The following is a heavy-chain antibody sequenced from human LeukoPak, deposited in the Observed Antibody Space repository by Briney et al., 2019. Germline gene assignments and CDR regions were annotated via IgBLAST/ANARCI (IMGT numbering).Heavy chain of an antibody. CDR3: TICRDGYNCFDY. J-gene: IGHJ4*02. Sequence: PGGSLRLSCAVSGFTFSSFAMAWVRQAPGKGLEWVSGSSGSSGNTYYADSVKGRFTISRDNSKNTLYLQMNSLKTEDTAVYYCTICRDGYNCFDYWGQGTLVTVSS. CDR1: GFTFSSFA. V-gene: IGHV3-23*01. D-gene: IGHD5-24*01. CDR2: SSGSSGNT.